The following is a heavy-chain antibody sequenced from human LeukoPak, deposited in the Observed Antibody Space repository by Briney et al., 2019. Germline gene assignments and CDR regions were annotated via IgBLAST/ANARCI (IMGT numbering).Heavy chain of an antibody. CDR3: ARDYILTGYLDY. V-gene: IGHV3-30*04. Sequence: GGSLRLSCAASGFTFSSYAMHWVRQAPDKGLEWVAVISYDGSNKYYADSVKGRFTISRDNSKNTLYLQMNSLRAEDTAVYYCARDYILTGYLDYWGQGTLVTVSS. D-gene: IGHD3-9*01. CDR2: ISYDGSNK. CDR1: GFTFSSYA. J-gene: IGHJ4*02.